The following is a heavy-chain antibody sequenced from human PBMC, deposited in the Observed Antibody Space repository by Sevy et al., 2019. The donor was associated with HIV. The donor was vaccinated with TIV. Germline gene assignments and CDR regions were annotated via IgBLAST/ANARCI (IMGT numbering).Heavy chain of an antibody. CDR1: GIIFTTSG. J-gene: IGHJ6*02. CDR2: ISYDGRNK. D-gene: IGHD3-9*01. V-gene: IGHV3-30*18. Sequence: GGSLRLSCAVSGIIFTTSGMHWVRQAPGKGLEWVAVISYDGRNKFYGDSVKGRFTISRDNSKNILYLQMNSLRVEDTAVYYCAKDFTGYNGMDVWGQGTMVTSP. CDR3: AKDFTGYNGMDV.